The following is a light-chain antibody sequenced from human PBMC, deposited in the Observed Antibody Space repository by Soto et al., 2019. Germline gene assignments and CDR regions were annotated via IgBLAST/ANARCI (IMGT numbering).Light chain of an antibody. J-gene: IGKJ4*01. V-gene: IGKV1-27*01. CDR2: TAS. Sequence: DIQMTQSQPSLSASVGDSVTITCRASQGIGTSLAWYQQKPGKVPKLLIYTASTLQSGVPSRFSGSGSGTDFTLTISSLQPEDVATYYCQKYSSAPLTFGGGSKVEIK. CDR3: QKYSSAPLT. CDR1: QGIGTS.